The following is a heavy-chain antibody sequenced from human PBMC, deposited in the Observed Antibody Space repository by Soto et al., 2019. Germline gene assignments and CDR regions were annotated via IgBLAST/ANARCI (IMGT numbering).Heavy chain of an antibody. D-gene: IGHD3-22*01. J-gene: IGHJ6*02. Sequence: GESLKISCKGSGYSFTSYWISWVRQMPGKGLEWMGRIGPSDSYTNYSPSFQGHVTISADKSISTAYLQWSSLKASDTAMYYCARLGDDSSGYYPYYYGMDVWGQGTTVTVSS. CDR2: IGPSDSYT. V-gene: IGHV5-10-1*01. CDR1: GYSFTSYW. CDR3: ARLGDDSSGYYPYYYGMDV.